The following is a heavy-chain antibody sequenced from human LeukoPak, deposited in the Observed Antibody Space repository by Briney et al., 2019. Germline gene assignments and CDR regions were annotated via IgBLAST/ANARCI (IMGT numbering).Heavy chain of an antibody. CDR2: IFSHGET. V-gene: IGHV3-66*01. CDR3: ARDPPAVSINTYA. J-gene: IGHJ4*02. Sequence: GGSLRLSCAASGFTVGNNYMNWVRQAPGKGLEWVSLIFSHGETSYAASVKGRFTISRDNSKNTLYLQMNGLRVEDTAVYYCARDPPAVSINTYAWGQGTLVTVSS. CDR1: GFTVGNNY. D-gene: IGHD2-8*01.